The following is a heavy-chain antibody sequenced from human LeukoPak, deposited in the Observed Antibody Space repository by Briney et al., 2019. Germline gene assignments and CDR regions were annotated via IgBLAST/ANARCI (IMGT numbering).Heavy chain of an antibody. CDR2: INHSGST. V-gene: IGHV4-34*01. D-gene: IGHD1-26*01. CDR3: ARAPPIVGATLPYGMDV. Sequence: KPSETLSLTCAVYGGSFSGYYWSWIRQPPGKGLEWIGEINHSGSTNYNPSLKSRVTISVDTSKNQFSLKLSSVTAADTAVYYCARAPPIVGATLPYGMDVWGQGTTVTVSS. CDR1: GGSFSGYY. J-gene: IGHJ6*02.